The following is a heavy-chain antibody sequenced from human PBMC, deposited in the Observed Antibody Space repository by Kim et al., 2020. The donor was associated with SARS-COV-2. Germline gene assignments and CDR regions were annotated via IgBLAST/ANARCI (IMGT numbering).Heavy chain of an antibody. CDR3: ARVGYDYVWGSYRDYYYYYGMDV. CDR1: GFTFSDYY. J-gene: IGHJ6*04. CDR2: ISSSSSYT. V-gene: IGHV3-11*05. D-gene: IGHD3-16*02. Sequence: GGSLRLSCAASGFTFSDYYMSWIRQAPGKGLEWVSYISSSSSYTNYADSVKGRFTISRDNAKNSMYLQMNSLRAEDTAAYYCARVGYDYVWGSYRDYYYYYGMDVWGKGTTVTVSS.